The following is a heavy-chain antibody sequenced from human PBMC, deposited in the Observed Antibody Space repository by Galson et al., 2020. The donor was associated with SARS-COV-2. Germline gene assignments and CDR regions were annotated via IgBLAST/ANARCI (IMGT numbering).Heavy chain of an antibody. D-gene: IGHD3-10*01. CDR2: ISGSGGST. Sequence: GESLKISCAASGFTFSSYAMSWVRQAPGKGLEWVSAISGSGGSTYYADSVKGRFTISRDNSKNTLYLQMNSLRAEDTAVYYCAKSIVAGNAGVEGLWFGELLFLDAFDIWGQGTMVTVSS. CDR3: AKSIVAGNAGVEGLWFGELLFLDAFDI. CDR1: GFTFSSYA. V-gene: IGHV3-23*01. J-gene: IGHJ3*02.